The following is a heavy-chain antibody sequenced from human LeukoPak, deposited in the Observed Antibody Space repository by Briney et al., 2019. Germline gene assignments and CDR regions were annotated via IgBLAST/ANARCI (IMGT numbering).Heavy chain of an antibody. D-gene: IGHD2-15*01. Sequence: GGSLRLSCAASGFTFSSYGMHWVRQAPGKGLEWVAFIRYDGSNKYYADSVKGRFTISRDNSKNTLYLQMNSLRAEDTAVYYCAKESWGYCSGGRCYFYWGQGTLVTVSS. CDR3: AKESWGYCSGGRCYFY. CDR2: IRYDGSNK. V-gene: IGHV3-30*02. J-gene: IGHJ4*02. CDR1: GFTFSSYG.